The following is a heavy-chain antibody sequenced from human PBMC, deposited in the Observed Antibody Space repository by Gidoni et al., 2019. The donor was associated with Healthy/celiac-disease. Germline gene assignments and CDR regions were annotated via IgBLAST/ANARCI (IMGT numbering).Heavy chain of an antibody. CDR1: GFTFSSYA. D-gene: IGHD3-3*01. CDR2: ISGSGGST. CDR3: AKPPLRIRDAFDI. Sequence: EVQLLASGGGLVQPGGSLSLSCSASGFTFSSYAMSWVRQAPGKGLEWVSAISGSGGSTYYADSVKGRFTISRDNSKNTLYLQMNSLRAEDTAVYYCAKPPLRIRDAFDIWGQGTMVTVSS. J-gene: IGHJ3*02. V-gene: IGHV3-23*01.